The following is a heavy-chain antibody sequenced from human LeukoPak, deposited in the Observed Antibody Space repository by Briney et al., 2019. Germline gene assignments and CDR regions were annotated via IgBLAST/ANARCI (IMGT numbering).Heavy chain of an antibody. CDR3: AKDPTHFRVWDDYDNTRLNS. J-gene: IGHJ4*02. V-gene: IGHV3-30*02. CDR2: IRYDGNNK. Sequence: GGSLRLSCAASGFAFRSYGMHWVRQAPGKGLEWVAFIRYDGNNKYYADSVKGRFAISRDNSKNTVYLQMNSLRAEDTAVYYCAKDPTHFRVWDDYDNTRLNSWGQGTLVTVSS. D-gene: IGHD3-22*01. CDR1: GFAFRSYG.